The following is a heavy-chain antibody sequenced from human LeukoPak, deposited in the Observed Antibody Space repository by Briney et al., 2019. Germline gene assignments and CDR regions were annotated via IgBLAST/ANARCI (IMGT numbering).Heavy chain of an antibody. Sequence: SQTLSLTCAVSGGSISSGGYSWSWIRQPPGKGLEWIGYIYHSGSTNYNPSLKSRVTISVDTSKNQFSLKLSSVTAADTAVYYCARGFTITFGGVIVISYYFDYWGQGTLVTVSS. D-gene: IGHD3-16*02. CDR3: ARGFTITFGGVIVISYYFDY. V-gene: IGHV4-30-2*01. CDR2: IYHSGST. CDR1: GGSISSGGYS. J-gene: IGHJ4*02.